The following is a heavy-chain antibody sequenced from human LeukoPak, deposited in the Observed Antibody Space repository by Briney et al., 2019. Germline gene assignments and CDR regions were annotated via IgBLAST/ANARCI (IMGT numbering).Heavy chain of an antibody. CDR1: GFTLCSYA. Sequence: GGSLRLSCAASGFTLCSYAMHWVRQAPGKGLEWVAVISYDGSNKYYADSVKGRFTISRDNSKDTLYLQMNSLRAEDTAVYYCARALYCSSTSCYGDYYYYGMDVWSQGTTVTVSS. CDR3: ARALYCSSTSCYGDYYYYGMDV. J-gene: IGHJ6*02. V-gene: IGHV3-30*04. D-gene: IGHD2-2*01. CDR2: ISYDGSNK.